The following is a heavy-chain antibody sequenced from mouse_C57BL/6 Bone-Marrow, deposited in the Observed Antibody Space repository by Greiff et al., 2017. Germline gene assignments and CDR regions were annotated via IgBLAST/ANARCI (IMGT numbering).Heavy chain of an antibody. J-gene: IGHJ1*03. CDR2: IDPSDSYT. V-gene: IGHV1-50*01. CDR1: GYNFTSYW. D-gene: IGHD1-1*01. CDR3: ARWGYGNPWYFDV. Sequence: QVQLQQPGAELVKPGASVKLSCKASGYNFTSYWMQWVKQRPGQGLEWIGEIDPSDSYTNYNQKFKGKATLTVDTSSSTAYLQLSSLTSEDSAVYDCARWGYGNPWYFDVWGTGTTVTVSS.